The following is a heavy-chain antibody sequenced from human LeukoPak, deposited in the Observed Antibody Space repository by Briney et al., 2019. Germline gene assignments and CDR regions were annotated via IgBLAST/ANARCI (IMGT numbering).Heavy chain of an antibody. CDR3: ARVIASNYVNY. Sequence: SETLSLTCTVSGYSISSGYYWGWIRQPPGKWLEWIGSIYHSGSTYYNPSLKSRVTISVDTSKNQFSLKLSSVTAADTAVYYCARVIASNYVNYWGQGTLSPSPQ. J-gene: IGHJ4*02. D-gene: IGHD2/OR15-2a*01. V-gene: IGHV4-38-2*02. CDR1: GYSISSGYY. CDR2: IYHSGST.